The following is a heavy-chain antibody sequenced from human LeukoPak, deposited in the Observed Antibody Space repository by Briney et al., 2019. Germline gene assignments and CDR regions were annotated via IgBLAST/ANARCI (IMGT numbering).Heavy chain of an antibody. CDR1: GFTFSTYA. CDR2: ISGSGGNT. CDR3: AKDKGVYDFWSGYYTLFDY. J-gene: IGHJ4*02. V-gene: IGHV3-23*01. D-gene: IGHD3-3*01. Sequence: GGSLRLSCVASGFTFSTYAMNWVRQAPGKGLEGVSSISGSGGNTYYADSVKGRFTISRDNSRNTLYLQMNSLRAEDTAVYHCAKDKGVYDFWSGYYTLFDYWGQGTLVTVSS.